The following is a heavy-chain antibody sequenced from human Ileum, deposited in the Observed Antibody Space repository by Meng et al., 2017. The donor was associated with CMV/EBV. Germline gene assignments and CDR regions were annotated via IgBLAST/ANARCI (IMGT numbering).Heavy chain of an antibody. CDR3: ARGLGYSSSSRITTHDY. CDR2: INPNSGGT. D-gene: IGHD6-6*01. Sequence: YTYPGYYMHWVRQAPGQGLEWMGWINPNSGGTTYAQKFQGRVTMTRDTSISTAYMELSRLRSDDTAVYYCARGLGYSSSSRITTHDYWGQGTLVTVSS. CDR1: YTYPGYY. J-gene: IGHJ4*02. V-gene: IGHV1-2*02.